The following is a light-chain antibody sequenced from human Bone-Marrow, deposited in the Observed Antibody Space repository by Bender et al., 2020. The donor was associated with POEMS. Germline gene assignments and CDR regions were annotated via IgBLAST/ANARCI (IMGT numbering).Light chain of an antibody. CDR1: WNDIGSYSY. CDR2: DVT. V-gene: IGLV2-14*03. CDR3: SSYTRDSTCVV. Sequence: QSALTQPVSMSGSPGQSITVSCTGTWNDIGSYSYVSWYQQHPGKAPKLIIYDVTYRPSGVPDRFSGYKSGDAAYLTISGLQADDEAVYYCSSYTRDSTCVVFGGGTFLTVL. J-gene: IGLJ2*01.